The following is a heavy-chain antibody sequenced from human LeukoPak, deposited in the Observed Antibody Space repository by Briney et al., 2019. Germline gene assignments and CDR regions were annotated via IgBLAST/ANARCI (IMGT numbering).Heavy chain of an antibody. D-gene: IGHD6-13*01. Sequence: SETLSLTCAVYGGSFSGYYWSWIRQPPGKGLEWIGEINHSGSTNYNPSLKSRVTISVDTSKNQFSLKLSSVTAADTAVYYCARWQQPATPYYFDYWGQGTLVTVSS. CDR3: ARWQQPATPYYFDY. CDR2: INHSGST. V-gene: IGHV4-34*01. CDR1: GGSFSGYY. J-gene: IGHJ4*02.